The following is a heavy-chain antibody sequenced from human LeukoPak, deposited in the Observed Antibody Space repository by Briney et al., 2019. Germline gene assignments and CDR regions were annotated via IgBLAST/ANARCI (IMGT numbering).Heavy chain of an antibody. V-gene: IGHV1-69*13. D-gene: IGHD3-10*01. J-gene: IGHJ4*02. CDR1: GGTFSSYA. Sequence: SVKVSCKASGGTFSSYAISWVRQAPGQGREWMGGIIPIFGTANYAQKFQGRVTITADESTSTAYMGLSSLRSEDTAVYYCARDYYGSGSYYKPFDYWGQGTLVTVSS. CDR2: IIPIFGTA. CDR3: ARDYYGSGSYYKPFDY.